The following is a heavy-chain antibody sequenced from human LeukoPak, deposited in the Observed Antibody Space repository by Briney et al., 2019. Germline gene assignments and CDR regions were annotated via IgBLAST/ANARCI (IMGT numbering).Heavy chain of an antibody. CDR3: ARWSYGDFDALDV. CDR2: IYISGGT. D-gene: IGHD4-17*01. CDR1: GGSIMNGPHY. Sequence: SQTLSLTCTVPGGSIMNGPHYWHWIRQPAGKGLEWVGRIYISGGTYYNPSLKSRVTISIDKSKNQFSLDLSSVTAADTAVYYCARWSYGDFDALDVWGQGTMVTVSS. J-gene: IGHJ3*01. V-gene: IGHV4-61*02.